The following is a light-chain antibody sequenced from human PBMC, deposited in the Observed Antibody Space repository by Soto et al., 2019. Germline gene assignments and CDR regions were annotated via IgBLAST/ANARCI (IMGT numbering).Light chain of an antibody. Sequence: DIPMTQSPSTLSASVGDRVTITCRASQSLTMWLAWYQQKTGKAPNLLIYKTSSLESGVPSRFSGSRSGTAVTLTIISLQPDDFVAYYCQHWTDYSWTFGQGTKVEVK. CDR3: QHWTDYSWT. CDR1: QSLTMW. J-gene: IGKJ1*01. V-gene: IGKV1-5*03. CDR2: KTS.